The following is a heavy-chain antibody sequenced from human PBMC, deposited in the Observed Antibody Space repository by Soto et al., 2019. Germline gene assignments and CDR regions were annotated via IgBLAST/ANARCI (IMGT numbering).Heavy chain of an antibody. Sequence: QVQLVQSGAEVKKPGSSVKVSCKASGGTFSSYAISWVRQAPGQGLEWMGGIIPIFGTANYAQKFQGRVTTTADKCTMTAYVELGSLRSEDTAVYYCESNPGGAAAADWGQGTMVTVSS. CDR1: GGTFSSYA. CDR2: IIPIFGTA. CDR3: ESNPGGAAAAD. J-gene: IGHJ4*02. V-gene: IGHV1-69*06. D-gene: IGHD6-13*01.